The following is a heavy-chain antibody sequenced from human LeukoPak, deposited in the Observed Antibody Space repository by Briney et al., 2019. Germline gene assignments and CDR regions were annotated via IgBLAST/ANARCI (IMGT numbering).Heavy chain of an antibody. CDR1: GGFLSSGGYY. CDR3: ARETYCSSTSCSHFYYGMDV. CDR2: IYYSGST. Sequence: PSQTLSLTCTVSGGFLSSGGYYWSWIRQHPGKGLEWIGYIYYSGSTYYNPSLKSRVTISVETSKNQFSLKLSSLTAADTDVYYCARETYCSSTSCSHFYYGMDVWGQGTTVTVSS. V-gene: IGHV4-31*03. J-gene: IGHJ6*02. D-gene: IGHD2-2*01.